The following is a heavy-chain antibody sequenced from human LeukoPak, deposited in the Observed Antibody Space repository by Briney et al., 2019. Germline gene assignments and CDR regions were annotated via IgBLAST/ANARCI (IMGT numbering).Heavy chain of an antibody. Sequence: GASVKVSCTASGGTFSSYGISWVRQAPGQGIEWMGGIIPIFGTANYAQKFQGRVTITADESTSTAYMELSSLRSEDTAVYYCARPDSSSSYYYGMDVWGQGTTVTVSS. J-gene: IGHJ6*02. CDR3: ARPDSSSSYYYGMDV. D-gene: IGHD6-6*01. V-gene: IGHV1-69*13. CDR2: IIPIFGTA. CDR1: GGTFSSYG.